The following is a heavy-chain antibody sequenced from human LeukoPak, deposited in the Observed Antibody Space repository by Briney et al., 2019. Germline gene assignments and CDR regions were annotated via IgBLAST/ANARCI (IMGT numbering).Heavy chain of an antibody. V-gene: IGHV1-69*05. Sequence: ASVKVSCKASGGTFSSYAISWVRQAPGQGLEWMGGIIPIFGTANYAQKFQGRVTITTDESTSTAYMELSSLRSEDTAVYYCARVSSITIFGVVISYFDYWGQGTLVTVSS. CDR2: IIPIFGTA. CDR3: ARVSSITIFGVVISYFDY. D-gene: IGHD3-3*01. J-gene: IGHJ4*02. CDR1: GGTFSSYA.